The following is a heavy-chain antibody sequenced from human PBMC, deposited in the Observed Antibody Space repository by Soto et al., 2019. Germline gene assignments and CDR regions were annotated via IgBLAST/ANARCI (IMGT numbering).Heavy chain of an antibody. J-gene: IGHJ6*02. D-gene: IGHD3-3*01. Sequence: GSLRLSCAASGFTFSSYAMHWVRQAPGKGLEWVAVISYDGSNKYYADSVKGRFTISRDNSKNTLYLQMNSLRAEDTAVYYCAREARGYDFWSGYYPNYYYGMDVWGQGTTVTVSS. CDR1: GFTFSSYA. CDR3: AREARGYDFWSGYYPNYYYGMDV. V-gene: IGHV3-30-3*01. CDR2: ISYDGSNK.